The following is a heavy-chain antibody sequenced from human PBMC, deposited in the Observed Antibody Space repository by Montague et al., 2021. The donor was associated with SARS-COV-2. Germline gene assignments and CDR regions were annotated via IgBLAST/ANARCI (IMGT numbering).Heavy chain of an antibody. CDR3: ARGRAVATFYYYHYGLDV. J-gene: IGHJ6*02. D-gene: IGHD5-12*01. Sequence: SETLSLTCAVYGGSFSNYYWSWIRQPPGKGLEWIGEINHSGSTNYNPSLQSRLTISVDTSKNQFSLKLSSVTAADTAVYYCARGRAVATFYYYHYGLDVWGQGTTVTVSS. CDR2: INHSGST. CDR1: GGSFSNYY. V-gene: IGHV4-34*01.